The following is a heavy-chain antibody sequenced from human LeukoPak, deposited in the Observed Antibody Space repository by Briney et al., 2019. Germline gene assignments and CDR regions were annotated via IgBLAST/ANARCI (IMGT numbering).Heavy chain of an antibody. Sequence: PGGSLRLSCAASGFTFSSYWMSWVRQAPGKGLEWVANIKQDGSEKYYVDSVKDRFTISRDNAENSLYLQMNSLRAEDTAVYYCARLGGAMVRGVDYYYYYMDVWGKGTTVTVSS. V-gene: IGHV3-7*01. CDR1: GFTFSSYW. J-gene: IGHJ6*03. CDR2: IKQDGSEK. CDR3: ARLGGAMVRGVDYYYYYMDV. D-gene: IGHD3-10*01.